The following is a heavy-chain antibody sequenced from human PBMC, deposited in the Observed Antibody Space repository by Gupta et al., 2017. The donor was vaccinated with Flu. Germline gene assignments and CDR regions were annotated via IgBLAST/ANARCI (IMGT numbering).Heavy chain of an antibody. Sequence: EVQLVESGGGLVKPGGSLRLSCAASGFTFSSYSMNWVRQAPGKGLEWVSSISSSSSYIYYADSVKGRFTISRDNAKNSLYLQMNSLRAEDTAVYYCASSTGTLDENYWGQGTLVTVSS. CDR1: GFTFSSYS. CDR2: ISSSSSYI. CDR3: ASSTGTLDENY. V-gene: IGHV3-21*01. J-gene: IGHJ4*02.